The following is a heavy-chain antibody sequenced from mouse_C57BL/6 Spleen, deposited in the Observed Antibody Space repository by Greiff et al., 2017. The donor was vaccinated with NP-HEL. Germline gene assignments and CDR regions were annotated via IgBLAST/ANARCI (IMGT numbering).Heavy chain of an antibody. V-gene: IGHV1-4*01. CDR2: INPSSGYT. CDR1: GYTFTSYT. CDR3: ARSGVTTVVATDWYFDV. D-gene: IGHD1-1*01. J-gene: IGHJ1*03. Sequence: QVQQQQSGAELARPGASVKMSCKASGYTFTSYTMHWVRQRPGQGLEWIGYINPSSGYTKYNQKFKDKATLTADKSSSTAYMQLSSLTSEDSAVYYCARSGVTTVVATDWYFDVWGTGTTVTVSS.